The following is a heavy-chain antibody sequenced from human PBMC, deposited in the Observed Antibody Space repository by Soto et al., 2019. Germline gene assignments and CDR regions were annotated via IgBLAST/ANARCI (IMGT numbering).Heavy chain of an antibody. J-gene: IGHJ6*02. CDR1: GFTFSSYA. CDR3: ARDAYDFWSGYYRPGYGMDV. Sequence: LRLSCAASGFTFSSYAMHWVRQAPGKGLEWVAVISYDGGNKYYADSVKGRFTISRDNSKNTLYLQMNSLRAEDTAVYYCARDAYDFWSGYYRPGYGMDVWGQGTTVTVSS. CDR2: ISYDGGNK. V-gene: IGHV3-30-3*01. D-gene: IGHD3-3*01.